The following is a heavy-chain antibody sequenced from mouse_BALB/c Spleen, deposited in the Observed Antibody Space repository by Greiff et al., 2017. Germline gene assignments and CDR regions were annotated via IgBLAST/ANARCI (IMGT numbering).Heavy chain of an antibody. Sequence: VKLVESGPGLVAPSQSLSITCTVSGFSLTSYGVHWVRQPPGKGLEWLGVIWAGGSTNYNSALMSRLSISKDNSKSQVFLKMNSLQTDDTAMYYCAREDGSSLYYFDYWGQGTTLTVSS. D-gene: IGHD1-1*01. J-gene: IGHJ2*01. CDR2: IWAGGST. CDR3: AREDGSSLYYFDY. V-gene: IGHV2-9*02. CDR1: GFSLTSYG.